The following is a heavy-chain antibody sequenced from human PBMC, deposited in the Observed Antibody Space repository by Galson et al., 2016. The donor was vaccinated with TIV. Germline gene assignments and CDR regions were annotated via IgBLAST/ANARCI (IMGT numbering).Heavy chain of an antibody. CDR2: IHTSGTT. CDR3: ANYRDEQPYYYFMDV. J-gene: IGHJ6*03. D-gene: IGHD3-16*02. V-gene: IGHV4-61*09. Sequence: TLSLTCTVSGDSISSGSYAWSWIRQPAEKGLEWIGHIHTSGTTNHNPSLQSRVTLSIDTPKNQFSLQLSSVTAADTAVYYCANYRDEQPYYYFMDVWGMGTTVTVSS. CDR1: GDSISSGSYA.